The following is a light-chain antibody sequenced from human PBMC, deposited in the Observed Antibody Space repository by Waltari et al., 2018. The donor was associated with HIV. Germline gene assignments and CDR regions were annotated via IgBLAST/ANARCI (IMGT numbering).Light chain of an antibody. V-gene: IGKV3-15*01. CDR1: QSINNN. J-gene: IGKJ3*01. CDR3: QQYNNWPGIT. Sequence: EILMTQSPPTLSVSPGERATLSCRASQSINNNLAWYQQKPGQAPRLLIYGASTGATGVPARFSGSGSGTEFTLTISSLQSEDFAVYYCQQYNNWPGITFGPGTKVDIK. CDR2: GAS.